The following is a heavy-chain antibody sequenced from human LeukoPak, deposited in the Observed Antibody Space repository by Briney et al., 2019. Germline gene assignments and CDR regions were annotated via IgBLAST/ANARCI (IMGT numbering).Heavy chain of an antibody. CDR2: ISSSGVYI. CDR3: VRAARNGLQVRSPAYFDF. J-gene: IGHJ4*02. Sequence: GGSLRLSCAASGFTFSHYFMNWVRQVPGKGLEWVSSISSSGVYISYGNSLKGRFTISRDNAPNSLYLQMSSLTAEDTAVYYCVRAARNGLQVRSPAYFDFWGQGTVVTVSS. V-gene: IGHV3-21*01. CDR1: GFTFSHYF. D-gene: IGHD1-1*01.